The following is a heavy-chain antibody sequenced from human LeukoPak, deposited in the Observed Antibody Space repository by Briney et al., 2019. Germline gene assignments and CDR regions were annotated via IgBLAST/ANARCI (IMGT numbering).Heavy chain of an antibody. D-gene: IGHD3-16*01. CDR1: GYIFTGHY. Sequence: ASVKVSCKTSGYIFTGHYLHWVRQAPGQGLEWMGWINPNSGDTNYAQKFQGKNSMTADTSTSTAYMELRRLRSDDTAVYYCAKGFDAADYYWGQGGFDFWGQGTKVIVSS. CDR3: AKGFDAADYYWGQGGFDF. CDR2: INPNSGDT. V-gene: IGHV1-2*02. J-gene: IGHJ3*01.